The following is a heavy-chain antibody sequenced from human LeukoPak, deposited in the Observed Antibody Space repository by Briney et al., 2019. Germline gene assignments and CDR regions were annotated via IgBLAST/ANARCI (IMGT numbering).Heavy chain of an antibody. CDR3: ARERMWSYYYGMDV. V-gene: IGHV4-31*03. CDR1: GGSISSGGYY. J-gene: IGHJ6*02. D-gene: IGHD2-21*01. CDR2: IYYSGST. Sequence: SETLSLTCTVSGGSISSGGYYWSWLRQHPGKGLEWIGYIYYSGSTYYNPSLKSRVTISVDTSKNQFSLKLSSVTAADTAVYYCARERMWSYYYGMDVWGQGTTVTVSS.